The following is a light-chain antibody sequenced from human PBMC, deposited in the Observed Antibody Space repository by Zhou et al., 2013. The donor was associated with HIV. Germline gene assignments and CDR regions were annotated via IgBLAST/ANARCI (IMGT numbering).Light chain of an antibody. CDR1: QSISSW. Sequence: DIQMTQSPSTLSASVGDRVTITCRASQSISSWLAWYQQKPGKAPKLLIYGASGLESGVPSRFSGSGSGTDFNLTITSLQPEDFATYYCHQFDSFPWTFGQGTKVEIK. V-gene: IGKV1-5*01. CDR3: HQFDSFPWT. J-gene: IGKJ1*01. CDR2: GAS.